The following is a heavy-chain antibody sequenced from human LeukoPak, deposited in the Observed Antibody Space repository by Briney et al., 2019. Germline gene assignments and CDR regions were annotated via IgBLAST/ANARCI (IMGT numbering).Heavy chain of an antibody. CDR1: GFTFSSYG. D-gene: IGHD1-26*01. CDR2: ISGSGGST. J-gene: IGHJ4*02. V-gene: IGHV3-23*01. CDR3: AKVKYGSYTPYYFDY. Sequence: PGGSLRLSCAASGFTFSSYGMSWVRQAPGKGLEWVSAISGSGGSTYYADSVKGRFTISRDNSKNTLYLQMNSLRAEDTAVYYCAKVKYGSYTPYYFDYWGQGTLVTVSS.